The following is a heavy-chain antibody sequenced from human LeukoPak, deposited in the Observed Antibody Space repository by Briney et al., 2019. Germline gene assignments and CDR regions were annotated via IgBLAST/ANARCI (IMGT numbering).Heavy chain of an antibody. V-gene: IGHV4-39*07. J-gene: IGHJ6*02. D-gene: IGHD3-3*01. Sequence: SETLSLTCTVSGGSISSSSYYWGWIRQPPGKGLEWIGSIYYSGSTYYNPSLKSRVTISVDTSKNQFSLKLSSVTAADTAVYYCARDLRAYYDFSYGMDVWGQGTTVTVSS. CDR1: GGSISSSSYY. CDR3: ARDLRAYYDFSYGMDV. CDR2: IYYSGST.